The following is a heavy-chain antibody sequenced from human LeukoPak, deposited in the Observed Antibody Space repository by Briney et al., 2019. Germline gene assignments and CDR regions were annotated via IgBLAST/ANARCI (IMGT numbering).Heavy chain of an antibody. V-gene: IGHV3-30*18. CDR1: GFTFSSYA. CDR2: ISYDGSNK. J-gene: IGHJ6*02. CDR3: AKSTTIYDNFYYGMDV. D-gene: IGHD5-24*01. Sequence: GGSLRLSCAASGFTFSSYAIHWVRQAPGKGLEWVAVISYDGSNKYYADSVKGRFTISRDNSKNTLFLQMNSLRPEDTAVFYCAKSTTIYDNFYYGMDVWGQGTTVTVSS.